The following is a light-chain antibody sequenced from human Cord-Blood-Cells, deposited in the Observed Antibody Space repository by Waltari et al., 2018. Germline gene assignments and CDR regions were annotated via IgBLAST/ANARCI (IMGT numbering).Light chain of an antibody. CDR2: DAS. CDR1: QSVSSY. Sequence: ELVLTQSPATLSLSPGESATLPCRASQSVSSYLAWYQQKPGKAPRLLIYDASNRATGIPARFSGSGSGTDFTLTISSLEPEDFAVYYCQQRSNWPPTFGQGTKVEIK. J-gene: IGKJ1*01. V-gene: IGKV3-11*01. CDR3: QQRSNWPPT.